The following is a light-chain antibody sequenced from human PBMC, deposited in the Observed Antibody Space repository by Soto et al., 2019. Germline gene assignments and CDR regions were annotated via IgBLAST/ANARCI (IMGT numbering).Light chain of an antibody. Sequence: QAVVTQPPSVSGAPGQTVTISCTGNNSNIGAGYDVHWYQQFPGGAPKLLIYRNTYRPSGVPERFSGSKSVTSASLAISGLQPTDEGDYYCQSPDVSLNSRVFGGGTKLTVL. CDR1: NSNIGAGYD. CDR3: QSPDVSLNSRV. V-gene: IGLV1-40*01. J-gene: IGLJ3*02. CDR2: RNT.